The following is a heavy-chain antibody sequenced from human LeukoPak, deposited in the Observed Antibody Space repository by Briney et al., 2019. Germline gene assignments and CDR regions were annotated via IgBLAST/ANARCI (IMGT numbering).Heavy chain of an antibody. CDR2: IYYSGST. V-gene: IGHV4-59*12. D-gene: IGHD3-22*01. Sequence: SETLSLTCTVSGGSISSYYWSWIRQPPGKGLEWIGYIYYSGSTNYNPSLKSRVTISVDTSKNQFSLKLSSVTAADTAVYYCAREYDSSGYYSPNHAFDIWGQGTMVTVSS. J-gene: IGHJ3*02. CDR3: AREYDSSGYYSPNHAFDI. CDR1: GGSISSYY.